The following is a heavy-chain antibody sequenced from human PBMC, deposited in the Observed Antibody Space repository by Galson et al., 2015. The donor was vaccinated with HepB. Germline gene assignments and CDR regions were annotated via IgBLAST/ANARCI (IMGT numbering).Heavy chain of an antibody. J-gene: IGHJ3*02. V-gene: IGHV5-51*01. CDR2: IYPGDSDT. CDR3: ARGPRGIAAAVRAFDI. D-gene: IGHD6-13*01. Sequence: QSGAEVKKPGESLKIFCKGSGYSFTNYWIGWVRQMPGKGLEWMGIIYPGDSDTRYSPSFQGQVTISADKSISTAYLQWSSLKASDTAMYYCARGPRGIAAAVRAFDIWGQGTMVTASS. CDR1: GYSFTNYW.